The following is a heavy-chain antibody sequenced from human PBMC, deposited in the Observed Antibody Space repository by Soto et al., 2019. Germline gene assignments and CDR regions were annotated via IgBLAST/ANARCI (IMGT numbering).Heavy chain of an antibody. CDR3: ARHVSYGGYLRYDYGMDV. V-gene: IGHV5-51*01. CDR2: IYPGDSDT. Sequence: WVSQMPGKGLEWMGIIYPGDSDTRYSPSFQGQVSISADKSISTAYLQWSSLKASDTAMYYCARHVSYGGYLRYDYGMDVCGQGTAVT. J-gene: IGHJ6*02. D-gene: IGHD3-22*01.